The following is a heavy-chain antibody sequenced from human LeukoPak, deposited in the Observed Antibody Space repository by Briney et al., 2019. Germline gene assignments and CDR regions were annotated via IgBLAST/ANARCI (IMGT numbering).Heavy chain of an antibody. Sequence: GGSLRLSCAASGFNVSNNYMTWVRQAPGKGLEWVSTISGSGGSTDYADSVKGRFTISRDNSKNTLYLQMNSLRAEDTAVYYCAKPRGSYSGSYFSSGDFDYWGQGTLVTVSS. J-gene: IGHJ4*02. CDR1: GFNVSNNY. D-gene: IGHD1-26*01. CDR2: ISGSGGST. V-gene: IGHV3-23*01. CDR3: AKPRGSYSGSYFSSGDFDY.